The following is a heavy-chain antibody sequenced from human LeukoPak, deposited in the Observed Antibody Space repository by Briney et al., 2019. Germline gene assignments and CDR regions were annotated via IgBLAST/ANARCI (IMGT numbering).Heavy chain of an antibody. CDR2: ISTYNGDT. J-gene: IGHJ4*02. V-gene: IGHV1-18*01. D-gene: IGHD3-9*01. CDR1: GYTFTSYG. Sequence: ASVKVSCKASGYTFTSYGISWVRQAPGQGLEWMGWISTYNGDTDYAQKLQGRLTMTTDTSTSTAHMELRSLRSDDTAVYYCARDPGQYYDILTGYYTPYYFDNWGQGTLVTVSS. CDR3: ARDPGQYYDILTGYYTPYYFDN.